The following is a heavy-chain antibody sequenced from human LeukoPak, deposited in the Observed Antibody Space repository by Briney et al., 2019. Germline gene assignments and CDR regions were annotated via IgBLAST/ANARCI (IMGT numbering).Heavy chain of an antibody. V-gene: IGHV3-15*01. CDR1: RFILSNAY. J-gene: IGHJ4*02. CDR2: IKSKTDGGTT. D-gene: IGHD4-23*01. CDR3: TSEEDDYRGRTGY. Sequence: GGSLRLSCAASRFILSNAYIMLVRQAPGKGLEWVGRIKSKTDGGTTDYAAPVKDRFTISRDDSKNTLYLQMRSLKTEDTAVYYCTSEEDDYRGRTGYWGQGTLVTVSS.